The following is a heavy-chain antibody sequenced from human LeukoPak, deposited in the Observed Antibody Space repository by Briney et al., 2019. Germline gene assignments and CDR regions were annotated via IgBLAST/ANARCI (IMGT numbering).Heavy chain of an antibody. Sequence: SGPTLVNPTQTLTLTCTFSGFSLSTSGVGVGWIRQPPGKALEWLALIYWDDDKRYSPSLKSRLTITKDTSKNQVVLTMTNMEPVDTATYYCAHRRRGPLTSSYFDYWGQGTLVTVSS. D-gene: IGHD4/OR15-4a*01. CDR1: GFSLSTSGVG. CDR3: AHRRRGPLTSSYFDY. CDR2: IYWDDDK. J-gene: IGHJ4*02. V-gene: IGHV2-5*02.